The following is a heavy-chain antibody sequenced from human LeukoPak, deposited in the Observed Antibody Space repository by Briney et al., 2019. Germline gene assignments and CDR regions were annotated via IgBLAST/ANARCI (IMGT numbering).Heavy chain of an antibody. V-gene: IGHV4-38-2*02. CDR2: IYHSGST. Sequence: PSETLSLTCTVSGYSISSGYYWGWIRQPPGKGLEWIGSIYHSGSTYYNPSLKSRVTISVDTSKNQFSLKLSSVTAADTAVYYCARDEEYDYVWGSYRYGWFDPWGQGTLVTVSS. J-gene: IGHJ5*02. D-gene: IGHD3-16*02. CDR1: GYSISSGYY. CDR3: ARDEEYDYVWGSYRYGWFDP.